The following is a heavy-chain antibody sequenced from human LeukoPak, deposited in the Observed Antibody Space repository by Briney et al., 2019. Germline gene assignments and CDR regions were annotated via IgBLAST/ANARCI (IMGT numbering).Heavy chain of an antibody. CDR3: ARVRYYGSGEEIDP. J-gene: IGHJ5*02. D-gene: IGHD3-10*01. V-gene: IGHV4-31*03. CDR1: GGSISSGGYF. CDR2: IYHGGST. Sequence: NPSETLSLTCTVSGGSISSGGYFWSWIRQNPGKGLEWIGYIYHGGSTYYNPSLKSRVTISVDTSKNQFSLTLSSVTAADTAMYYCARVRYYGSGEEIDPWGQGTLVTVSS.